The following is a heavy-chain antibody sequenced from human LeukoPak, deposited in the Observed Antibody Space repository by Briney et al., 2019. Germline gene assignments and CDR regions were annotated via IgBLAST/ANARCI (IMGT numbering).Heavy chain of an antibody. V-gene: IGHV4-39*07. D-gene: IGHD3-10*01. CDR2: IYYSGST. CDR1: GGSISSSSYY. Sequence: SETLSLTCTVSGGSISSSSYYWGWIRQPPGKGLEWIGSIYYSGSTYYNPSLKSRVTISVDTSKNQFSLKLTSVTAADTAVYYCARLRGAGSWYFDLWGRGTLVTVSS. CDR3: ARLRGAGSWYFDL. J-gene: IGHJ2*01.